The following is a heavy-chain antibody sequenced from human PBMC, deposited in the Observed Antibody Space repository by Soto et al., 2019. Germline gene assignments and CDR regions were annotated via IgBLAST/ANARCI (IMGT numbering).Heavy chain of an antibody. V-gene: IGHV1-2*02. D-gene: IGHD3-22*01. CDR3: ARDYYDSSGYYEDDY. Sequence: ASVKVSCKASGYTFTGYYMHWVRQAPGQGLEWMGWINSNSGGTNYAQKFQGRVTMTRDTSISTAYMELSRLRSDDTAVYYCARDYYDSSGYYEDDYWGQGTLVTVSS. J-gene: IGHJ4*02. CDR2: INSNSGGT. CDR1: GYTFTGYY.